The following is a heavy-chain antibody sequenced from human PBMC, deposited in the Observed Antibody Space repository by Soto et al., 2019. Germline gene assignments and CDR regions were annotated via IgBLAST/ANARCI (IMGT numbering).Heavy chain of an antibody. D-gene: IGHD6-6*01. CDR3: AXXXGYSSSSAYYYYGMDV. CDR2: ISGSGGST. CDR1: GFPXXXXX. Sequence: GGSLRLSCAASGFPXXXXXXXXXXXXXXXXXXWVSAISGSGGSTYYADSVKGRFTISRDNSKNTLYLXXNXXRXEDTAXYYCAXXXGYSSSSAYYYYGMDVWGQGTTVTVSS. V-gene: IGHV3-23*01. J-gene: IGHJ6*02.